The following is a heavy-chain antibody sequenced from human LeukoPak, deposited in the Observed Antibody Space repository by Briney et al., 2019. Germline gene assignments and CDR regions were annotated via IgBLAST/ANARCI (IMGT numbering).Heavy chain of an antibody. V-gene: IGHV3-64*01. CDR3: ARDRSSNSDY. CDR1: GFTFSNYP. Sequence: GGSLRLSCAASGFTFSNYPMHWVRQAPGKGLESVSAVSSNGASTYYENSVKDRFIVSRDNSKNTLYLQLGSLRAEDTAVYYCARDRSSNSDYWGQGTLVTVSS. CDR2: VSSNGAST. D-gene: IGHD6-13*01. J-gene: IGHJ4*02.